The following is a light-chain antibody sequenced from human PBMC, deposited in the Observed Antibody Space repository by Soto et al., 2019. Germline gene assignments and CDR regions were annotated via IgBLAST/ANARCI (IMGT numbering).Light chain of an antibody. CDR2: DAS. J-gene: IGKJ5*01. CDR1: QSITIW. Sequence: DIQMTQSPSTLSASAGDRVTITCRASQSITIWLAWYQQKPGKAPKLLIYDASTLESGVPSRFSGSGSGTEFPLTISSLQPDDFATYYCQQFHSFPITFGKGTRLEIK. V-gene: IGKV1-5*01. CDR3: QQFHSFPIT.